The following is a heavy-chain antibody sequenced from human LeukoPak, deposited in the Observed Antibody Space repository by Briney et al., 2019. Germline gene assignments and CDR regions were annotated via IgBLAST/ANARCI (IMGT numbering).Heavy chain of an antibody. CDR1: GGSFSGYY. Sequence: SETLSLTCAVYGGSFSGYYWSWIRQPPGKGLEWIGEINHSGSTNYNPSLKSRVTISVDTSKNQFSLKLSSVTAADTAVYYCARGRGRRFGELLSHWFDPWGQGTLVTVSS. V-gene: IGHV4-34*01. CDR2: INHSGST. CDR3: ARGRGRRFGELLSHWFDP. D-gene: IGHD3-10*01. J-gene: IGHJ5*02.